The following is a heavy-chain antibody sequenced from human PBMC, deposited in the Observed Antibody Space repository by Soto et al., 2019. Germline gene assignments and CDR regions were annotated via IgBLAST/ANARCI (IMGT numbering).Heavy chain of an antibody. J-gene: IGHJ6*02. V-gene: IGHV3-30*18. CDR3: AKDRIEQWLVLSIGMDV. CDR1: GFTFSSYG. Sequence: QVQLVESGGGVVQPGRSLRLSCAASGFTFSSYGMHWVRQAPGKGLEWVAVISYDGSNKYYADSVKGRFTISRDNSKNTLYLQMHSLRAEDTAVYYCAKDRIEQWLVLSIGMDVWGQGTTVTVAS. D-gene: IGHD6-19*01. CDR2: ISYDGSNK.